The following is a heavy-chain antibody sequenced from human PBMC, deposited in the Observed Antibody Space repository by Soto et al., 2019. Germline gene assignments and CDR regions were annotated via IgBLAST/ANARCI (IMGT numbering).Heavy chain of an antibody. V-gene: IGHV3-30*18. J-gene: IGHJ4*02. CDR3: AKGIAVAGIQGY. CDR1: GFTFSNYG. CDR2: ISYDGSNK. Sequence: GGSLDLSCAASGFTFSNYGMHWVRQAPGKGLEWVAVISYDGSNKYYADSVKGRFTISRDNSKNTLYLQMNSLRAEDTAVYYCAKGIAVAGIQGYWGQGTLVTVSS. D-gene: IGHD6-19*01.